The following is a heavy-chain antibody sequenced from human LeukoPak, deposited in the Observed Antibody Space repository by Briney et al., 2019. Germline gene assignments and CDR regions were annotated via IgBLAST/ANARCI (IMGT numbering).Heavy chain of an antibody. V-gene: IGHV4-4*02. CDR2: IYHSGSA. Sequence: SETLSLTCTVSGGSISSNNWWSWVRQPPGQGLEWIGEIYHSGSANYNPSLKSRVTISVDKSKNQLSLKLISVTAADTAVYYCARDVGTALVTGDYWGQGTLVTVSS. CDR3: ARDVGTALVTGDY. J-gene: IGHJ4*02. D-gene: IGHD5-18*01. CDR1: GGSISSNNW.